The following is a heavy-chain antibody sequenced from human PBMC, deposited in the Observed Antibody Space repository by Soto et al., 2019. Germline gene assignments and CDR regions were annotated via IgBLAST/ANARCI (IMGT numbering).Heavy chain of an antibody. CDR3: ARTQYSSGRYSIGPRYDY. Sequence: SGPTLVNPTQTLTLTCTFSGFSLSTSGMCVSWIRQPPGKALEWLARIDWDDDKYYSTSLKTRLTISKDTSKNQVVLTMTNMDPVDTATYYCARTQYSSGRYSIGPRYDYWGQGTLVTVSS. V-gene: IGHV2-70*11. D-gene: IGHD6-19*01. CDR2: IDWDDDK. J-gene: IGHJ4*02. CDR1: GFSLSTSGMC.